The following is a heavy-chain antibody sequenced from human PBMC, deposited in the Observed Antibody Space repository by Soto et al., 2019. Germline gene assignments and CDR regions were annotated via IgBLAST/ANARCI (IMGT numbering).Heavy chain of an antibody. CDR3: AAGRGCLGRLSVDY. D-gene: IGHD1-26*01. J-gene: IGHJ4*02. Sequence: EVRLHQSRPEARKPGSVVKMSCEVSGITFSDLHMHWVKQAPRKGLGWVGLVEVENDYRLYAEKYRGRLNISTYTSRQICYMNLTILTSDDTAVYFCAAGRGCLGRLSVDYWGQGTPVTVSA. V-gene: IGHV1-69-2*01. CDR1: GITFSDLH. CDR2: VEVENDYR.